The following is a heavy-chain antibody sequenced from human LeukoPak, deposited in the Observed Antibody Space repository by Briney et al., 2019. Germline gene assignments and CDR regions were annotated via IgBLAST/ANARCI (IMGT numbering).Heavy chain of an antibody. CDR2: ISADNGNT. CDR1: GYTFTSYA. CDR3: ASIAARRDLRPPVP. J-gene: IGHJ5*02. Sequence: ASVKVSCKASGYTFTSYAISWVRQAPGQGLEWMGWISADNGNTDYAQRFQGRVTMTRDTSISTAYMELNRLRSDDTAIYYCASIAARRDLRPPVPWGQGTLVTVSS. V-gene: IGHV1-18*01. D-gene: IGHD6-6*01.